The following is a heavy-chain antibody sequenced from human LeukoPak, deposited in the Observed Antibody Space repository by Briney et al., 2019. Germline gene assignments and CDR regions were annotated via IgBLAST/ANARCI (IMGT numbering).Heavy chain of an antibody. Sequence: SETLSLTCTVSGGSISSYYWSWIRQPPGKGLEWIGDIYYSGSTNYNPSLNSRVTISVDTSKNQFSLKLSSVTAADTAVYYCVRANYFDYWGQGTLVTVSS. CDR3: VRANYFDY. V-gene: IGHV4-59*01. CDR1: GGSISSYY. J-gene: IGHJ4*02. CDR2: IYYSGST.